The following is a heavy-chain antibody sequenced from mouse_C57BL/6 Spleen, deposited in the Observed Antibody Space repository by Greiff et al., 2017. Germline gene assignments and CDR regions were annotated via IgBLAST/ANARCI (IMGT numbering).Heavy chain of an antibody. CDR2: IDPETGGT. CDR3: TRKYYYGSSLYYFDY. V-gene: IGHV1-15*01. D-gene: IGHD1-1*01. Sequence: QVQLQQSGAELVRPGASVTLSCKASGYTFTDYEMHWVKQTPVHGLEWIGAIDPETGGTAYNQKFKGKAILTADKSSSTAYMELRSLTSEDSAVYYCTRKYYYGSSLYYFDYWGQGTTLTVSS. J-gene: IGHJ2*01. CDR1: GYTFTDYE.